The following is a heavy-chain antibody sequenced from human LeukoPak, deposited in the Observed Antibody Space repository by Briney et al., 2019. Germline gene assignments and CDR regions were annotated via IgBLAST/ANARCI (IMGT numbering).Heavy chain of an antibody. J-gene: IGHJ4*02. CDR3: ARDGYSGSSLDY. CDR2: NNLHRGAT. CDR1: GYTFTDFY. V-gene: IGHV1-2*02. Sequence: ASVKVSCKASGYTFTDFYIRWVRQAPGQGPEWMGWNNLHRGATDYAQKFRGRVTMTRDTSISLVYMELSRLKSNDTAVYYCARDGYSGSSLDYWGQGALVTVSS. D-gene: IGHD1-26*01.